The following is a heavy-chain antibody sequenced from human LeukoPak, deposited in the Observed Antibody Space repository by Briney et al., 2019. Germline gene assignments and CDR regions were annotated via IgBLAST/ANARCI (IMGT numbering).Heavy chain of an antibody. J-gene: IGHJ4*02. V-gene: IGHV3-7*01. CDR1: GFTFSSYW. D-gene: IGHD1-1*01. CDR2: IKQDESEK. CDR3: ARDKIEGPTKLLC. Sequence: PGGSLRHSRAASGFTFSSYWMSWVRQAPGKGLEWVANIKQDESEKYYVDSVKGRFTISRDNAKNSLYLQMNSLRAEDTAVYYCARDKIEGPTKLLCWGQGILVTASS.